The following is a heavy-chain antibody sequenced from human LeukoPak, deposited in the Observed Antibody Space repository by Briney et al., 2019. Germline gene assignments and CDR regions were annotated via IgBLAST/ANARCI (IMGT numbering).Heavy chain of an antibody. V-gene: IGHV1-2*02. CDR1: GYTFTSYG. Sequence: GASVKVSCKASGYTFTSYGISWVRQAPGQGLEWMGRIIPILGIANYAQKFQGRVTMTRDTSISTAYMELSRLRSDDTAVYYCARADLNWNYEFDYWGQGTLVTVSS. J-gene: IGHJ4*02. CDR2: IIPILGIA. CDR3: ARADLNWNYEFDY. D-gene: IGHD1-7*01.